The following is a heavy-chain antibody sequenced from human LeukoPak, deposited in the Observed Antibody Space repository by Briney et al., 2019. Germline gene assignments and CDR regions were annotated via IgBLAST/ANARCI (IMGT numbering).Heavy chain of an antibody. D-gene: IGHD2-2*01. CDR3: ARVEVVVVPAATYNWFDP. Sequence: TGGSLRLSCAASGFTFSSYSMNWVRQAPGKGLEWVSSISSSSSYIYYADSVKGRFTISRDNAKNSLYLQMNSLRAEDTAVYYCARVEVVVVPAATYNWFDPWGQGTLVTVSS. V-gene: IGHV3-21*01. CDR1: GFTFSSYS. J-gene: IGHJ5*02. CDR2: ISSSSSYI.